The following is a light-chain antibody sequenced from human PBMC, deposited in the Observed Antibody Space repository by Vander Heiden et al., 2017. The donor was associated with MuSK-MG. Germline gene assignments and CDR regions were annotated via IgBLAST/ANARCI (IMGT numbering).Light chain of an antibody. CDR1: NIGSKS. J-gene: IGLJ2*01. Sequence: SYVLTQPPSVSVAPGQTARITCGGNNIGSKSVPWYQQKPGQAPVLVVYDDSDRHSGIPERFSGSNSVNTATLTISRVEAGDEAVYYCQVWDSSSDHVVFGGGTKLTVL. V-gene: IGLV3-21*02. CDR3: QVWDSSSDHVV. CDR2: DDS.